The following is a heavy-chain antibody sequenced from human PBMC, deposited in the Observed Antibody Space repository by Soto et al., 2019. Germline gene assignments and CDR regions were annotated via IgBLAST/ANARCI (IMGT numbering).Heavy chain of an antibody. J-gene: IGHJ5*02. CDR2: INHSGST. D-gene: IGHD6-6*01. Sequence: SETLSLTCAVYGGSFSGYYWSWIRQPPGKGLEWIGEINHSGSTNYNPSLKSRVTISVDTSKNQFSLKLSSVTAADTAVYYCARGWSIAARRWFDPWGQGTLVTVSS. V-gene: IGHV4-34*01. CDR3: ARGWSIAARRWFDP. CDR1: GGSFSGYY.